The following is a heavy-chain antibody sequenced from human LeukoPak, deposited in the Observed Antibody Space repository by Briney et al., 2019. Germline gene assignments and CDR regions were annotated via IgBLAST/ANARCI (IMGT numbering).Heavy chain of an antibody. V-gene: IGHV3-53*04. CDR1: GFTVSSNY. J-gene: IGHJ4*02. CDR3: ARGVVGAPYYFDY. CDR2: IYSGGST. Sequence: PGGSLRLSCAASGFTVSSNYMSWVRQAPGKGLEWVSVIYSGGSTYYADSVKGRFTISRHNSKNTLYLQMNSLRAEDTAVYYCARGVVGAPYYFDYWGQGTLVTVSS. D-gene: IGHD1-26*01.